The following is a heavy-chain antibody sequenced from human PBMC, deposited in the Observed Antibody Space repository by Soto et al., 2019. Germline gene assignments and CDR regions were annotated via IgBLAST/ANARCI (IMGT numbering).Heavy chain of an antibody. V-gene: IGHV4-39*01. CDR2: ISYSGNS. J-gene: IGHJ4*02. CDR1: GDSISSSSSY. Sequence: SETLSLTCTVSGDSISSSSSYWGWIRQPPGKGLEWIGTISYSGNSYYNPSPKSRVTMSIDTSENQFSLKLSSVTAADTAVYYCSTNIYWYGISDYWGKGTLVTVSS. CDR3: STNIYWYGISDY. D-gene: IGHD2-8*02.